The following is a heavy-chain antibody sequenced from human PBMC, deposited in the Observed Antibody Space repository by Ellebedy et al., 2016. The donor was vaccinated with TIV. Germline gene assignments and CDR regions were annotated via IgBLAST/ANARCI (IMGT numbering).Heavy chain of an antibody. D-gene: IGHD2-2*01. J-gene: IGHJ4*02. V-gene: IGHV3-23*01. CDR1: GFTFSDYA. CDR3: AKIRGGGLAAAADH. CDR2: LSGRGGYI. Sequence: PGGSLRLSCAGSGFTFSDYAMTWVRQAPGKGLERVAGLSGRGGYIYYADSVKGRFTISRDNSNNTLDLQMNTLRADDTALYYCAKIRGGGLAAAADHWGQGTLVTVSS.